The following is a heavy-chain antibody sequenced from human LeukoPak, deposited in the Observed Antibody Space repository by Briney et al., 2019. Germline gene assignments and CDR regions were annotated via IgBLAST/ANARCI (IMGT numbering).Heavy chain of an antibody. CDR2: IYPGDSDT. CDR1: GYSLTSYW. V-gene: IGHV5-51*01. CDR3: ASRGYGSYFPLDY. J-gene: IGHJ4*02. D-gene: IGHD1-26*01. Sequence: GESPKISCKGSGYSLTSYWIGWVRQMPGKGLEWMGIIYPGDSDTRYSPSFQGQVTMSADKSISTAYLQWSSLKASDSGMYYCASRGYGSYFPLDYWGQGTLVTVSS.